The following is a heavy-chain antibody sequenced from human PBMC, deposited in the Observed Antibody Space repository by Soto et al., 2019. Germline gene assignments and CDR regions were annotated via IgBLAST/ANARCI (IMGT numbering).Heavy chain of an antibody. D-gene: IGHD2-15*01. CDR3: ARVAIMGVVNSPLFFFDL. J-gene: IGHJ4*02. V-gene: IGHV3-48*03. CDR1: VSTCKIYI. CDR2: ISTLGTTI. Sequence: PGESLEIFCWASVSTCKIYIMSWVRKARGKGLEWIPDISTLGTTIHYADSVRDRCTISRDDPTNTVYLHLTSLRDEDTAVYYCARVAIMGVVNSPLFFFDLWGQGTLVTVSS.